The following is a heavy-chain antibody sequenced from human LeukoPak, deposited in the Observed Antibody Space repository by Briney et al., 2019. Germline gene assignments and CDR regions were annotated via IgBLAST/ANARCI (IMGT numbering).Heavy chain of an antibody. V-gene: IGHV3-30*04. D-gene: IGHD3-16*01. J-gene: IGHJ4*02. CDR2: IPHDARNK. CDR3: AREGIYGLDY. Sequence: GRSLRLSCAASGFTFSSYAIHWVRQAPGKGLEWVAVIPHDARNKYYADSVKGRFTISRDNSKNTLYLQMDSLRVEDTAVYYCAREGIYGLDYWGQGTLVTVSS. CDR1: GFTFSSYA.